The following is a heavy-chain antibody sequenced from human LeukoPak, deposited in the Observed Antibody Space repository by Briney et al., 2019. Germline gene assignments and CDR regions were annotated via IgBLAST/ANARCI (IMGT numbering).Heavy chain of an antibody. CDR1: GFTVSSNY. CDR2: IYSGGST. J-gene: IGHJ2*01. D-gene: IGHD2-2*01. CDR3: ARGAGLGVRIPAAYYWYFDL. Sequence: PGGSLRLSCAASGFTVSSNYMSWVRQAPGKGLEWVSVIYSGGSTHYADSVKGRFTISRDNSKNTLYLQMNSLRAEDTAVYYCARGAGLGVRIPAAYYWYFDLWGRGTLVTVSS. V-gene: IGHV3-53*01.